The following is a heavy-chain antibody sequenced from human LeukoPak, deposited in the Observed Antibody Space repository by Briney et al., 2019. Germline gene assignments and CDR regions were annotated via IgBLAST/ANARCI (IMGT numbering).Heavy chain of an antibody. J-gene: IGHJ4*02. CDR2: INHSGST. Sequence: PSETLSLTCAVHGGSFSGYYWSWIRQPPGKGLEWIGEINHSGSTNYNPSLKSRVTISVDTSKNQFSLKLSSVTAADTAVYYCAGVGATHYWGQGTLVTVSS. CDR1: GGSFSGYY. D-gene: IGHD1-26*01. CDR3: AGVGATHY. V-gene: IGHV4-34*01.